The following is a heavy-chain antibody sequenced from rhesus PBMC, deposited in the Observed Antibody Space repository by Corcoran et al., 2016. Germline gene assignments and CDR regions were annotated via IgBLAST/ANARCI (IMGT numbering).Heavy chain of an antibody. D-gene: IGHD4-29*01. CDR1: GYTFTDYY. CDR3: ATDAGRWFFDY. CDR2: VDPEDGEA. Sequence: EVQLVQSGAEVKKPGASVKISCKASGYTFTDYYLHWVRQAPGTGLEWMGRVDPEDGEALHAQKFQDRVTITADTSTDTAYMELSSLRSEDTAVYYGATDAGRWFFDYWGQGVLVTVSS. V-gene: IGHV1-111*02. J-gene: IGHJ4*01.